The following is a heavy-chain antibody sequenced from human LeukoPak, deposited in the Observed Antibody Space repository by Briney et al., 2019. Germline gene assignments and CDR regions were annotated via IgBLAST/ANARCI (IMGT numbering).Heavy chain of an antibody. J-gene: IGHJ4*02. Sequence: SETLSLTCAVSGGSISSSNWWSWVRQPPGKGLEWIGEIYHSGSTNYNPSLKSRVTISVDKSKNQFSLKLSSVTAADTAVYYCFTEVAGTGYYFGYWGQGTLVTVSS. CDR1: GGSISSSNW. V-gene: IGHV4-4*02. D-gene: IGHD6-19*01. CDR2: IYHSGST. CDR3: FTEVAGTGYYFGY.